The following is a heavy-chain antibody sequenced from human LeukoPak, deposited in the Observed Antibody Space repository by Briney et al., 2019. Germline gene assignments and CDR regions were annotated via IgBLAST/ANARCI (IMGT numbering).Heavy chain of an antibody. CDR2: IRSNGNEK. Sequence: GGSLRLSCAASGFTFRGYAMHWVRQAPGKGLGWVPLIRSNGNEKFYLDAVQGRFTSSRDNSKNTLCLQMRSLRPTETSVYYCAKDRDGSGIFQKRMAVWGQGTTVTVSS. J-gene: IGHJ6*02. CDR3: AKDRDGSGIFQKRMAV. V-gene: IGHV3-30*02. CDR1: GFTFRGYA. D-gene: IGHD3-10*01.